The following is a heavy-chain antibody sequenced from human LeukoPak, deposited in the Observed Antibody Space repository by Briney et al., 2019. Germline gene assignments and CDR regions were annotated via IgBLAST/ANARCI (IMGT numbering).Heavy chain of an antibody. CDR2: IYYRGGT. D-gene: IGHD6-19*01. CDR1: GDSTKGYI. V-gene: IGHV4-59*08. CDR3: ARHGNTGPVSGLPLDH. J-gene: IGHJ4*01. Sequence: PESPSLTCTVSGDSTKGYIWSSIRQPPRPGLEWVGYIYYRGGTSYNPALGGTIPVSLGTSRNQFFLRLTSVTPADTAMYYCARHGNTGPVSGLPLDHWGHGTLVSVSS.